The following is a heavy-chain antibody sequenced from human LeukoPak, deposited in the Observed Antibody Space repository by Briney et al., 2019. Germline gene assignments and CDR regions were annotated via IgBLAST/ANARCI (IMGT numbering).Heavy chain of an antibody. J-gene: IGHJ3*02. D-gene: IGHD2-15*01. CDR3: ATYCSGGSCYYVGGFHI. V-gene: IGHV5-51*01. CDR2: IYAGDSDI. CDR1: GYSFTNYW. Sequence: GESLKISCKGSGYSFTNYWIGWVRQMPGKSLEWMGIIYAGDSDIRYSPSFQGQVTISADKSISTAYLQWSSLKASDTAMYYCATYCSGGSCYYVGGFHIWGQGTMVTVSS.